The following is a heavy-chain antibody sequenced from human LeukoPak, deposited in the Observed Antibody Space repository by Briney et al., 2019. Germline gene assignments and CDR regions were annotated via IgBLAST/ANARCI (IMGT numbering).Heavy chain of an antibody. CDR1: GASISSSNW. J-gene: IGHJ4*02. CDR2: ISHSWST. CDR3: AREELSIAARGDY. V-gene: IGHV4-4*02. Sequence: PSETLSLTCAVSGASISSSNWWSWVRQPPGKGLEWIGEISHSWSTNYNPSLKSRVIISVDRSKNQFSLKLSSVTAADTAVYYCAREELSIAARGDYWGQGTLVTVSS. D-gene: IGHD6-6*01.